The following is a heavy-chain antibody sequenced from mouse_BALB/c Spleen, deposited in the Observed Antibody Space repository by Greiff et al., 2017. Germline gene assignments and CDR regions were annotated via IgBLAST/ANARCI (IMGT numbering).Heavy chain of an antibody. CDR2: IDPANGNT. V-gene: IGHV14-3*02. Sequence: EVQLQQSGAELVKPGASVKLSCTASGFNIKDTYMHWVKQRPEQGLEWIGRIDPANGNTKYDPKFQGKATITADTSSNTAYLQLSSLTSEDTAVYYCASYDYRYYDAMDYWGQGTSVTVSS. J-gene: IGHJ4*01. D-gene: IGHD2-4*01. CDR3: ASYDYRYYDAMDY. CDR1: GFNIKDTY.